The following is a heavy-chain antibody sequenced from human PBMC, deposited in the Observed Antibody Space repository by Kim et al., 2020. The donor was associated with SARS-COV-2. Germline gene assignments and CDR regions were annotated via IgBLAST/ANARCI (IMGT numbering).Heavy chain of an antibody. CDR1: GYTFTSYG. J-gene: IGHJ4*02. V-gene: IGHV1-18*04. CDR2: ISAYNGNT. Sequence: ASVKVSCKASGYTFTSYGISWVRQAPGQGLEWMGWISAYNGNTNYAQKLQGRVTMTTDTSTSTAYMELRSLRSDDTAVYYCARELRWAQGYSSSWYVDYWGQGTLVTVSS. CDR3: ARELRWAQGYSSSWYVDY. D-gene: IGHD6-13*01.